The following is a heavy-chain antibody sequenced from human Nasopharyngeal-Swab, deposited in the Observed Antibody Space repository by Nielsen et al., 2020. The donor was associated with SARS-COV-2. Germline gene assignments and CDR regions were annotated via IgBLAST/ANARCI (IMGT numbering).Heavy chain of an antibody. Sequence: GGSLRLSCAASGFTFSSYGMHWVRQAPGKGLEWVAVIWYDGSNKYYADSVKGRFTISRDNSKNTLYLQMNSLRAEDTAVYYCARDDILTGQYYYYYMDVWGKGTMVTVSS. J-gene: IGHJ6*03. V-gene: IGHV3-33*01. CDR2: IWYDGSNK. CDR1: GFTFSSYG. CDR3: ARDDILTGQYYYYYMDV. D-gene: IGHD3-9*01.